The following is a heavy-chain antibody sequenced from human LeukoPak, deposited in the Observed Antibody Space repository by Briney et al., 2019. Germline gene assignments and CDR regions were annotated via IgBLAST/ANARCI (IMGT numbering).Heavy chain of an antibody. J-gene: IGHJ5*02. V-gene: IGHV3-48*04. D-gene: IGHD2-2*01. CDR3: ARVGVPAAPFDP. CDR1: GFTFSSYG. Sequence: PGGSLRLSCAASGFTFSSYGMHWVRQAPGKGLEWVSYISSSGSTIYYADSVKGRFTISRDNAKNSLYLQMNSLRAEDTAVYYCARVGVPAAPFDPWGQGTLVTVSS. CDR2: ISSSGSTI.